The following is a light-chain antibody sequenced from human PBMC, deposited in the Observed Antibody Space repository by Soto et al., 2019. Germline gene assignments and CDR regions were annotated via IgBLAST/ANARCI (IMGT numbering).Light chain of an antibody. V-gene: IGKV1-39*01. CDR2: AAS. Sequence: IQMTQSPSSLSACVGDRVIITCRSDHSINNYLNWYQQRPGKVPKLLIYAASTLQSGVPSRFSGSGSGRVFTLTINSLQPEDFATYCCQQSYSTLGTFGRGTRVEI. CDR1: HSINNY. CDR3: QQSYSTLGT. J-gene: IGKJ2*01.